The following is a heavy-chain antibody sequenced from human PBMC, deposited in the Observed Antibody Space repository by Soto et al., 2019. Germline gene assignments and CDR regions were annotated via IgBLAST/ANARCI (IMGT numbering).Heavy chain of an antibody. J-gene: IGHJ4*02. CDR1: GYTFNGYY. D-gene: IGHD6-19*01. CDR3: ATERYSSGWIFDY. V-gene: IGHV1-2*02. Sequence: ASVKVSCKASGYTFNGYYMHWVRQAPGQGLEWMGWINPDSGATIYAQKFQGRVTMTRDTSISTAYMELSGLKSDDTAVYYCATERYSSGWIFDYWGQGTLVTVSS. CDR2: INPDSGAT.